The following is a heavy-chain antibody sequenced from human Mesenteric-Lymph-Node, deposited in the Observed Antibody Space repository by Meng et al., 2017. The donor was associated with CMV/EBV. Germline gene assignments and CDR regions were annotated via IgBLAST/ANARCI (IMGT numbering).Heavy chain of an antibody. CDR3: ARGPDIVDYYYYGMDV. CDR2: IKQDGSEK. D-gene: IGHD2-21*01. J-gene: IGHJ6*02. Sequence: GESLKISCAASGFTFSSYWMTWVRQAPGKGLEWVANIKQDGSEKYYVDSVKGRFTISRENVKKSLYLQMNSLRAEDTAVYYCARGPDIVDYYYYGMDVWGPGTTVTVSS. CDR1: GFTFSSYW. V-gene: IGHV3-7*01.